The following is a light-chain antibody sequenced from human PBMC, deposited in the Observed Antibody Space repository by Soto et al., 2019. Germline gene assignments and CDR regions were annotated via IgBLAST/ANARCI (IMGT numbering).Light chain of an antibody. CDR2: AAS. V-gene: IGKV1-27*01. Sequence: DIQMTQSPSSLSASVGDTVTITCRASQGISNSLAWFQQKPGRVPQFLIYAASTLQPGVPPRCSGSGSGTDFTRTISSLQPEDVATYYCPNYHSAPLTCGPGTRVEIK. CDR1: QGISNS. CDR3: PNYHSAPLT. J-gene: IGKJ3*01.